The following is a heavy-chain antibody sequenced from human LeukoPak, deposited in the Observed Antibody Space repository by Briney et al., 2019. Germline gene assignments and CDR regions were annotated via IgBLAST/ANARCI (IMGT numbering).Heavy chain of an antibody. Sequence: GGPLRLSCAASGFTFDDYGMSWVRQAPGKGLEWVSGINWNGGSTGYADSVKGRFTISRDNAKNSLYLQMNSLRAEDTALYYCARDSDDFWSGYYRHWGQGTLVTVSS. V-gene: IGHV3-20*04. CDR3: ARDSDDFWSGYYRH. J-gene: IGHJ4*02. CDR1: GFTFDDYG. D-gene: IGHD3-3*01. CDR2: INWNGGST.